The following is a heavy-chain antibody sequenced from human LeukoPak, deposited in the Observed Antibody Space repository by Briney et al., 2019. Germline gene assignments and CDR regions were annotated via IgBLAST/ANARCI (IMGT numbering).Heavy chain of an antibody. Sequence: GGSLRLSCAASGFTVSGNYMSWVRQAPGKGLEWVSVIYSGGSTYYADSVKGRFTISRDNSKNTLYLQMNSLRAEDTAVYYCARRKYSSGLYYYGMDVWGQGTTVTVSS. CDR2: IYSGGST. CDR3: ARRKYSSGLYYYGMDV. J-gene: IGHJ6*02. CDR1: GFTVSGNY. V-gene: IGHV3-53*01. D-gene: IGHD6-19*01.